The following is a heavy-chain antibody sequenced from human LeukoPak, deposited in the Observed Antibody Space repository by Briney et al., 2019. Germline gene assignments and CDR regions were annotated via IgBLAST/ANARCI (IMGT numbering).Heavy chain of an antibody. D-gene: IGHD3-9*01. CDR2: IKQDGSER. J-gene: IGHJ4*02. V-gene: IGHV3-7*01. Sequence: PGXSLRLSCAVSGFIFSSNWMSWVRQAPGKGLEWVANIKQDGSERYYVDSVKGRFTISRDNAKNSLYLQMNSLRAEDTAVYYCARVLRYFDWLTDYFDYWGQGTLVTVSS. CDR1: GFIFSSNW. CDR3: ARVLRYFDWLTDYFDY.